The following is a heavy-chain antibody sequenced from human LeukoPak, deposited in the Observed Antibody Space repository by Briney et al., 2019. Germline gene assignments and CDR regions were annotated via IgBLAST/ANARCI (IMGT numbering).Heavy chain of an antibody. CDR3: ARRNRQDAFDI. CDR1: GFTFSSYW. J-gene: IGHJ3*02. Sequence: PGGSLRLSXAASGFTFSSYWMHWVRQAPGKGLVWVSRINSDGSSTSYADSVKGRFTISRDNAKNTLYLQMNSPRAEDTAVYYCARRNRQDAFDIWGQGTMVTVSS. V-gene: IGHV3-74*01. CDR2: INSDGSST.